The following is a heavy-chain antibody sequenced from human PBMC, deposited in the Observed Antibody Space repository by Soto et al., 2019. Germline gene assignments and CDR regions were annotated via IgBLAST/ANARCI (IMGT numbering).Heavy chain of an antibody. J-gene: IGHJ6*03. CDR3: ASSLYYDFWSGYYTGPNYYYMDV. D-gene: IGHD3-3*01. V-gene: IGHV1-8*01. Sequence: GASVKVSCKASGYTFTSYDINWVRQATGQGLEWMGWMNPNSGNTGYAQKFQGRVTMTRNTPISTAYMELSSLRSEDTAVYYCASSLYYDFWSGYYTGPNYYYMDVWGKGTTVTVSS. CDR2: MNPNSGNT. CDR1: GYTFTSYD.